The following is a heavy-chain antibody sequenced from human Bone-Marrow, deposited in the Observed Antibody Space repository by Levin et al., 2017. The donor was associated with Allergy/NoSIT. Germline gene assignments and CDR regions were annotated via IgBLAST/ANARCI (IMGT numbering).Heavy chain of an antibody. Sequence: GESLKISCAASGFTFKNYWMHWVRQAPGKGLVWVSYITSDGSRTNNADSVKGRFTISRDNAKNTVYLQMNSLRAEDTAVYYCVRGGDYWGQGTLVTVSS. CDR2: ITSDGSRT. CDR3: VRGGDY. D-gene: IGHD3-16*01. V-gene: IGHV3-74*01. CDR1: GFTFKNYW. J-gene: IGHJ4*02.